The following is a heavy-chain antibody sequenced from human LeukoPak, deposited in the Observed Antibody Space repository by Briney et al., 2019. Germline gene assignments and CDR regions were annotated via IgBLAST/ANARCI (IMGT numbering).Heavy chain of an antibody. CDR3: ALRRYCSGGSCYSGNY. J-gene: IGHJ4*02. CDR1: GGTFSSYA. Sequence: SVKVSCKASGGTFSSYAISWVRQAPGQGLEWMGGIIPIFGTANYAQKFQGRVTITADESTSTAYMELSSLRTEDTAVYYCALRRYCSGGSCYSGNYWGQGTLVTVSS. CDR2: IIPIFGTA. D-gene: IGHD2-15*01. V-gene: IGHV1-69*01.